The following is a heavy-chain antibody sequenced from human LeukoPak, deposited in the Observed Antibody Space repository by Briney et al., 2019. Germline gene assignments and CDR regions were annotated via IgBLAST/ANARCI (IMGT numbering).Heavy chain of an antibody. CDR3: ARDKTYYDILTGYYDY. CDR2: INPNSGGT. V-gene: IGHV1-2*02. CDR1: GYTFTGYY. J-gene: IGHJ4*02. Sequence: ASVKVSCKASGYTFTGYYMHWVRQAPGQGLEWMGWINPNSGGTNYAQKFQGRVTRTRDTSISTAYMELSRLRSDDTAVYYCARDKTYYDILTGYYDYWGQGTLVTVSS. D-gene: IGHD3-9*01.